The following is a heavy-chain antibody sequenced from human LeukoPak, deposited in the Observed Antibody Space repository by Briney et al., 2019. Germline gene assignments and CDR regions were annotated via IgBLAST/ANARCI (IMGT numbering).Heavy chain of an antibody. CDR1: GFTFDDYG. V-gene: IGHV3-20*01. CDR2: INWNGGST. Sequence: GGSLRLSCAASGFTFDDYGMSWVRQAPGKGLEWVSGINWNGGSTGYADSVKGRFTISRDNAKNSLYLQMDSLRAEDTALYHCARGTYGSGPYYFDYWGQGTLVTVSS. CDR3: ARGTYGSGPYYFDY. J-gene: IGHJ4*02. D-gene: IGHD3-10*01.